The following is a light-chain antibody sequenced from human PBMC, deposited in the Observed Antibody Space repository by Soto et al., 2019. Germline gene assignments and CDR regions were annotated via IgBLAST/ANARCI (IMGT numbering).Light chain of an antibody. J-gene: IGKJ5*01. CDR3: QHYHSFSIT. CDR1: QNISIW. CDR2: DSS. V-gene: IGKV1-5*01. Sequence: DLQLPHSPPTLSASVGARVTITCRASQNISIWLAWYQQRPGRAPRLLIYDSSSLESGVPSTFSGSGSGTEFSLTISNLRPDDFATYYCQHYHSFSITFGQGTRLEIK.